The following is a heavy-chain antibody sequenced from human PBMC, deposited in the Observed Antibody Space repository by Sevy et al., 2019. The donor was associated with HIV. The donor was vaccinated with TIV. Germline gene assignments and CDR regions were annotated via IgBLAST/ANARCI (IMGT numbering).Heavy chain of an antibody. D-gene: IGHD3-3*01. Sequence: GGSLRLSCAASGFTFSSYSMNWVRQAPGKGLEWVSSISSSSSYIYYADSVKGRFTISRDNAKNSLYLQMNSLRAEDTAVYYCARDGQNSGEYDFWSAPGEYYYYGMDVWGQGTTVTVSS. V-gene: IGHV3-21*01. CDR1: GFTFSSYS. CDR3: ARDGQNSGEYDFWSAPGEYYYYGMDV. J-gene: IGHJ6*02. CDR2: ISSSSSYI.